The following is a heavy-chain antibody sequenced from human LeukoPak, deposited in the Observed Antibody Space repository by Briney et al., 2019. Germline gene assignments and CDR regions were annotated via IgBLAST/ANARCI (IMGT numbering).Heavy chain of an antibody. CDR1: GFTFSSYS. Sequence: GSLRLSCAASGFTFSSYSMNWIRQPPGKGLEWIGEINHSGSTNYNPSLKSRVTISVDTSKNQFSLKLSSVTAADTAVYYCASTTMIVVVRGSFDYWGQGTLVTVSS. V-gene: IGHV4-34*01. CDR3: ASTTMIVVVRGSFDY. CDR2: INHSGST. J-gene: IGHJ4*02. D-gene: IGHD3-22*01.